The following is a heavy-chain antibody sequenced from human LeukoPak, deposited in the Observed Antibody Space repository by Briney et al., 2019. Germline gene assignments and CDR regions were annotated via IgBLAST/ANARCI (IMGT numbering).Heavy chain of an antibody. CDR3: ARDRYGSGSYWSWFDP. Sequence: ASVKVSCKASGGTFSSYAISWVRQAPGQGLEWMGRIIPIFGTANYAQKFQGRVTITADKSTSTAYMELSSLRSEDTAVYHCARDRYGSGSYWSWFDPWGQGTLVTVSS. D-gene: IGHD3-10*01. CDR1: GGTFSSYA. J-gene: IGHJ5*02. CDR2: IIPIFGTA. V-gene: IGHV1-69*06.